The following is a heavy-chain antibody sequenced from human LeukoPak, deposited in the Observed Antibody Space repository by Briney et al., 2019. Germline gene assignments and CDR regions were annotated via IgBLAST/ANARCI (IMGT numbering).Heavy chain of an antibody. CDR3: AIIDDYGDYGGY. D-gene: IGHD4-17*01. Sequence: GGSLRLSCAASGFTFSSYAMSWVRQAPGKGLEWVSAISGSGGSTYYADSVKGRFTISRDNSKNTLYLRMNSLRAEDTAVYYCAIIDDYGDYGGYWGQGTLVTVSS. J-gene: IGHJ4*02. CDR2: ISGSGGST. CDR1: GFTFSSYA. V-gene: IGHV3-23*01.